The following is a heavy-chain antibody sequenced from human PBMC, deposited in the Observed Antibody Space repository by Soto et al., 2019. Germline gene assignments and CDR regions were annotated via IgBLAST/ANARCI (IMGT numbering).Heavy chain of an antibody. V-gene: IGHV1-2*02. CDR1: GYIFTGYH. J-gene: IGHJ4*02. CDR3: ARGGPVSVSPAWQLLGYFDY. CDR2: INPNSGGT. Sequence: QVQLVQSGVEVKKPGASVKVSCKASGYIFTGYHMHWVRQAPGQGLEWMGWINPNSGGTNYAQKFQGRVTMTRDTSISTAYMELSRLRSDDTAVYYCARGGPVSVSPAWQLLGYFDYWGQGTLVTVSS. D-gene: IGHD2-15*01.